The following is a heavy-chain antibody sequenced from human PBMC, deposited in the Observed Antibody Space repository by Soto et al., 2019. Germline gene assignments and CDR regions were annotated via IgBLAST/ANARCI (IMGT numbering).Heavy chain of an antibody. V-gene: IGHV4-4*07. Sequence: SETLSLTCAISGDSIGNFYWSWIRQPAGKGLESLGRLSASGRTNYSPSLQSRVTMSLDRSKNRFSPRLTSVSAADTAVYFCARGMGRYFDIWGRGTLVTVSS. CDR3: ARGMGRYFDI. J-gene: IGHJ2*01. CDR2: LSASGRT. D-gene: IGHD2-8*01. CDR1: GDSIGNFY.